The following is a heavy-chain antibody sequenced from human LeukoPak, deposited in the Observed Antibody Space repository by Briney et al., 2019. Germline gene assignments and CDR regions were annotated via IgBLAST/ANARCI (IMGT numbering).Heavy chain of an antibody. Sequence: GGSLRLSCAASGFIFSNYAMSWVRQAPGKGLDCVSTISGTSDSTYYADSVKGRFTISRDNSKNTLYLQINSLRAEDTAVYYCTKGLQRTDYWGQGTLVTVSS. J-gene: IGHJ4*02. CDR2: ISGTSDST. D-gene: IGHD6-25*01. V-gene: IGHV3-23*01. CDR3: TKGLQRTDY. CDR1: GFIFSNYA.